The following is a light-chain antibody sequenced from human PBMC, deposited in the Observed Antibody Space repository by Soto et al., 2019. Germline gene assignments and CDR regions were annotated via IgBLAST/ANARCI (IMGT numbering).Light chain of an antibody. Sequence: DIVMTQSPDSLAVSLGERATINCKSSQSVLYSSNNKNYLAWYQQKPGQPPKLLIYWASTRESGVTDRCSGSGSGTDFTLTISSLQAEDVAVYYCQQYYSTPPYTFGQGTKLEIK. V-gene: IGKV4-1*01. CDR2: WAS. CDR3: QQYYSTPPYT. CDR1: QSVLYSSNNKNY. J-gene: IGKJ2*01.